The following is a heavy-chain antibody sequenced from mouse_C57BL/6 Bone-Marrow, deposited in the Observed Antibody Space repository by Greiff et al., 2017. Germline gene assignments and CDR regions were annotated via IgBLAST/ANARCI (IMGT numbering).Heavy chain of an antibody. V-gene: IGHV1-74*01. CDR1: GYTFTSYW. J-gene: IGHJ2*01. Sequence: QVQLQQPGAELVKPGASVKVSCKASGYTFTSYWMHWVKQRPGQGLEWIGWIHPYDSDTNYNQKFKGKATLTVDKASSTAYMQLSSLTSEDSAVYYCAIGRGLRWGQGTTLTVSA. D-gene: IGHD2-4*01. CDR3: AIGRGLR. CDR2: IHPYDSDT.